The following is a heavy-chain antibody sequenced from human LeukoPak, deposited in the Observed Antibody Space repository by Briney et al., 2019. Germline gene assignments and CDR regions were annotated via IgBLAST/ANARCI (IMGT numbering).Heavy chain of an antibody. CDR2: ISPGGPT. CDR3: AKDAKLWFGESYFDY. D-gene: IGHD3-10*01. V-gene: IGHV3-23*01. CDR1: GFPFSSHG. J-gene: IGHJ4*02. Sequence: GGSLRLSCAGSGFPFSSHGMNWVRQAPGKGLEWVSGISPGGPTYYADSVKGRFTISRDNSKNTLYLQMNSLRAEDTAVYYCAKDAKLWFGESYFDYWGQGTLVTVSS.